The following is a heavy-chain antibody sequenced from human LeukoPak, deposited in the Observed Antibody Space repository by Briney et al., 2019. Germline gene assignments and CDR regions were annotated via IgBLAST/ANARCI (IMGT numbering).Heavy chain of an antibody. J-gene: IGHJ4*02. V-gene: IGHV3-23*01. CDR2: ISSSGNT. D-gene: IGHD5-24*01. Sequence: GGSLRLSCEASGFTFGRSAMTWVRQTPGKGLEWFSSISSSGNTYYADSVKGRFTISRDNSKNLVNLQMNSLRAEDTAIYYCVKGRMSEDGLDFWGQGSLVTASS. CDR1: GFTFGRSA. CDR3: VKGRMSEDGLDF.